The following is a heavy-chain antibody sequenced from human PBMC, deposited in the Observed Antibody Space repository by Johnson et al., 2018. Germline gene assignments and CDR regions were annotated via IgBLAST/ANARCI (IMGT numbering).Heavy chain of an antibody. CDR3: VRDKSGWGMDV. D-gene: IGHD6-19*01. V-gene: IGHV3-7*01. CDR1: GFTFSGYW. J-gene: IGHJ6*02. Sequence: VQLVESGGGLVQTGGSLRLSCAASGFTFSGYWMNWVRQAPGKGLEWVANINENGNKRNYVDSVRGRLSISRDNAKNSLYLQMDSLRAGDTALYYCVRDKSGWGMDVWGQGTTVTVSS. CDR2: INENGNKR.